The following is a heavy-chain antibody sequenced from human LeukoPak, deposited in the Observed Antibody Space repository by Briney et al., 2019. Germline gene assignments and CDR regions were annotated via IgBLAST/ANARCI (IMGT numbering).Heavy chain of an antibody. D-gene: IGHD1-14*01. V-gene: IGHV4-59*01. Sequence: SETLSLTCTVSGASIRHYYWSWIRQAPGKGLEWIGDLYHSGSPNSNPSLKSRVTTSIDTTQNQFSLRLRSVTAADTAVYYCATLTGTTYPYYFDFWGQATLVTASS. CDR2: LYHSGSP. J-gene: IGHJ4*02. CDR1: GASIRHYY. CDR3: ATLTGTTYPYYFDF.